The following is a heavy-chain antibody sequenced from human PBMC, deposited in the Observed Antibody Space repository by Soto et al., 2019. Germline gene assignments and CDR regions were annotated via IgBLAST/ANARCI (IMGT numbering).Heavy chain of an antibody. Sequence: GSLRLSCAASGFTFSNAWMIWVRQAPGKGLEWVGRIKSKTDGGTTDYAAPVKGRFTISRDDSKNTLYLQMNSLKTEDTAVYYCTTDVGYYGSGSPRDYWGQGTLVTVSS. J-gene: IGHJ4*02. CDR2: IKSKTDGGTT. CDR3: TTDVGYYGSGSPRDY. CDR1: GFTFSNAW. V-gene: IGHV3-15*01. D-gene: IGHD3-10*01.